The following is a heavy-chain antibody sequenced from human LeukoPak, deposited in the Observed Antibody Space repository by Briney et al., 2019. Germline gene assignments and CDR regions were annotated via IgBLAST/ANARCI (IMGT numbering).Heavy chain of an antibody. CDR1: GGTFSSYA. V-gene: IGHV1-69*04. J-gene: IGHJ4*02. CDR2: IIPILGIA. Sequence: SVKVSCKASGGTFSSYAISWVRQAPGQGLEWMGRIIPILGIANYAQKFQGRVTITADKSTSTAYMELSSLRSEDTAVYYCARDYPGSTFNYWGQGTLVTVSS. CDR3: ARDYPGSTFNY.